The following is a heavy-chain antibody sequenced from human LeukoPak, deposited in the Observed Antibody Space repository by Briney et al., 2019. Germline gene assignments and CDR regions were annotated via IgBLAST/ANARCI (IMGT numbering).Heavy chain of an antibody. Sequence: GASVKVSCKASGYTFTSYGISWVRQAPGQGLEWMGWISAYNGNTNYAQKLQGRVTMTTDTSTSTAYMELRSLRSDDTAVYYCARGPIYCSSTSCYIVDYWGQGTLVTVSS. CDR3: ARGPIYCSSTSCYIVDY. J-gene: IGHJ4*02. D-gene: IGHD2-2*02. CDR2: ISAYNGNT. V-gene: IGHV1-18*01. CDR1: GYTFTSYG.